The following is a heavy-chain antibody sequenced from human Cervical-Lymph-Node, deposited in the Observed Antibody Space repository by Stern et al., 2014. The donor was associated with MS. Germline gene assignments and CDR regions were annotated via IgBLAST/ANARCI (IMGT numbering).Heavy chain of an antibody. D-gene: IGHD4-17*01. CDR2: LIPVFGTP. V-gene: IGHV1-69*01. CDR1: GGYFSRFA. J-gene: IGHJ5*01. Sequence: QLVQSGAEVRKPGSSVKVTCKTSGGYFSRFAITWGRQAPCQGLEWMGGLIPVFGTPNYAQKFQDRVTITADASTRTAYMDLSSLRSEDTAVYYCARGTVTNCFDSWGQGTLVTVSS. CDR3: ARGTVTNCFDS.